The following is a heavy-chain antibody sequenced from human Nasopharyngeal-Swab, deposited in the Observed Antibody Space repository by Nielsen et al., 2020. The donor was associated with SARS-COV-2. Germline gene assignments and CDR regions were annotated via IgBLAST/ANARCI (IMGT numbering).Heavy chain of an antibody. CDR2: VYPGDAET. CDR1: GSRFASYW. D-gene: IGHD1-1*01. V-gene: IGHV5-51*01. CDR3: ARRDPFWKKDAFDI. J-gene: IGHJ3*02. Sequence: GESLKISCKGSGSRFASYWIGWVRQMPGKGLEWLGVVYPGDAETRYSPSLQGQVILSADKSISTAYLHWPSLKASDTAIYYCARRDPFWKKDAFDIWGQGTLVTVSS.